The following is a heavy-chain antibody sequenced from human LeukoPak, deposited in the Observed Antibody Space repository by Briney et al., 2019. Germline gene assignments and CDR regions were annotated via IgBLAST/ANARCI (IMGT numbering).Heavy chain of an antibody. V-gene: IGHV4-59*01. CDR2: IYYSGST. J-gene: IGHJ6*02. Sequence: SETLSLTCTVSGGSISSYYWSWIRQPPGKGLEWLGYIYYSGSTNYNPSLKSRVTISVDTSKNQFSLKLSSVTAADTAVYYCASENRYSYGYYYYYGMDVWGQGTTVTVSS. D-gene: IGHD5-18*01. CDR3: ASENRYSYGYYYYYGMDV. CDR1: GGSISSYY.